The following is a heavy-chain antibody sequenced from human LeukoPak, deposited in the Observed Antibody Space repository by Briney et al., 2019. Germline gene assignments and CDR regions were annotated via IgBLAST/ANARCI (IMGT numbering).Heavy chain of an antibody. V-gene: IGHV4-34*01. J-gene: IGHJ4*02. CDR1: GGSFSGYY. Sequence: SETLSLTCAVYGGSFSGYYWSWICQPPGKGLEWIGEINHSGSTNYNPSLKSRVTISVDTSKNQFSLKLSSVTAADTAVYYCVYYYGSGSVEYWGQGTLVTVSS. CDR3: VYYYGSGSVEY. CDR2: INHSGST. D-gene: IGHD3-10*01.